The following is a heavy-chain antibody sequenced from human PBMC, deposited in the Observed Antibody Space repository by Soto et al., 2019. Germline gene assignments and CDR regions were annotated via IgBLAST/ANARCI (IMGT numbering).Heavy chain of an antibody. CDR3: AKDRSGWFGEQGRFDY. J-gene: IGHJ4*02. CDR2: ISGSGGST. CDR1: GFTFSSYA. D-gene: IGHD3-10*01. Sequence: EVQLLESGGGLVQPGGSLRLSCAASGFTFSSYAMSWVRQAPGKGPEWVSAISGSGGSTYYADSVKGRFTISRDNSKNTLYLQMNSLRAEDTAVYYCAKDRSGWFGEQGRFDYWGQGTLVTVSS. V-gene: IGHV3-23*01.